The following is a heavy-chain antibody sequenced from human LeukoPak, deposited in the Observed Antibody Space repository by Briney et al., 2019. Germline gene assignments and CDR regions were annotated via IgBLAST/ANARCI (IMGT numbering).Heavy chain of an antibody. D-gene: IGHD4-17*01. CDR3: AREDYGDYGSLIDY. V-gene: IGHV4-59*06. CDR2: IYYSGST. Sequence: PSETLSLTCTVSGGSISSYYWSWIRQPPGKGLEWIGYIYYSGSTYYNPSLKGRVTISVDTSKNQFSLKLSSVTAADTAVYYCAREDYGDYGSLIDYWGQGTLVTVSS. J-gene: IGHJ4*02. CDR1: GGSISSYY.